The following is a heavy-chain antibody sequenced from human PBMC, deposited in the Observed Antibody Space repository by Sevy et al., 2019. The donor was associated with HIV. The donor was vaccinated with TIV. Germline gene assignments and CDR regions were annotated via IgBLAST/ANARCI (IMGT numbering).Heavy chain of an antibody. J-gene: IGHJ6*02. D-gene: IGHD2-15*01. CDR1: GFTFSTYA. CDR2: ISRSGRST. CDR3: AKGYCDGGSCPRDYYYYGMDV. V-gene: IGHV3-23*01. Sequence: GGSLRLSCAASGFTFSTYAMNWVRQAPGKGLEWVSSISRSGRSTYSADSVEGRFTISRDNFKNTLYLQLSNLRVDDTAVYYCAKGYCDGGSCPRDYYYYGMDVWGQGTTVTVSS.